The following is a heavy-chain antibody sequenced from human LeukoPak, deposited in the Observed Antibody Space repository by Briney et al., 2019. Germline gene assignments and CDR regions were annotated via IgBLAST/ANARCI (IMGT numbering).Heavy chain of an antibody. D-gene: IGHD1-14*01. CDR2: IYTSGST. CDR1: GGSISSYY. J-gene: IGHJ3*02. V-gene: IGHV4-4*07. CDR3: ARAGKSVRNDAFDI. Sequence: SETLSLTCTVSGGSISSYYWSWIRQPAGKGLEWIGRIYTSGSTNYNPSLKSRVTISVDTSKNQFSLKLSSVTAADTAVYYCARAGKSVRNDAFDIWGQGTMVTVSS.